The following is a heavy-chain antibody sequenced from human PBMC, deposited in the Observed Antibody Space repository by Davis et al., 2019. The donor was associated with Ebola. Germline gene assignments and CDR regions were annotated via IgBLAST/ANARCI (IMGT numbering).Heavy chain of an antibody. D-gene: IGHD2-15*01. V-gene: IGHV3-33*01. Sequence: GESLKISCAAFGFTFSSHGMHWVRQAPGKGLEWVANVWYDGTNKYYTDSVKGRFTISRDNSRNTLFLQMTSLTAEDTATYYCARDTLLAAISYFDLWGQGTQVTVSS. CDR3: ARDTLLAAISYFDL. CDR1: GFTFSSHG. J-gene: IGHJ4*02. CDR2: VWYDGTNK.